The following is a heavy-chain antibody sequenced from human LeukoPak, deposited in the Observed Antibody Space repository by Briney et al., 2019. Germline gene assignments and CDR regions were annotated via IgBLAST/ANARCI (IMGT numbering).Heavy chain of an antibody. V-gene: IGHV3-7*03. Sequence: PGGSLRLSCEGSAFIFSGHWMNWVRQTPGKGLEWVASIKEEGSERQYVDSVKGRFSISRDNTKGSLFLQLNSLRAEDTAVYYCARVWYYDSSGYGPHFDYWGQGTLVTVSS. J-gene: IGHJ4*02. CDR2: IKEEGSER. CDR1: AFIFSGHW. D-gene: IGHD3-22*01. CDR3: ARVWYYDSSGYGPHFDY.